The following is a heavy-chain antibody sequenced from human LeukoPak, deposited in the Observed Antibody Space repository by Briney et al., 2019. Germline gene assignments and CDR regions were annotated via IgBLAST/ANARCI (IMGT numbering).Heavy chain of an antibody. Sequence: GGSLRLSCAASGFTFSDYYMSWIRQAPGKGLEWVSYISSGGSTIYYADSVKGRFTISRDNAKNSLYLQMNSLRAEDTAVYYCARDRVDSSSSNWFDPWGQGTLVTVSS. CDR3: ARDRVDSSSSNWFDP. CDR1: GFTFSDYY. V-gene: IGHV3-11*04. D-gene: IGHD6-6*01. J-gene: IGHJ5*02. CDR2: ISSGGSTI.